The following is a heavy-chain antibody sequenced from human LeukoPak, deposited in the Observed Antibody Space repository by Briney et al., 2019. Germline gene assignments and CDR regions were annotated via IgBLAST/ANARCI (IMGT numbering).Heavy chain of an antibody. J-gene: IGHJ3*02. CDR2: INPNSGGT. V-gene: IGHV1-2*02. Sequence: ASVKVSCKASGYTFTGYYMHWVRQAPGQGLEWMGWINPNSGGTNYAQKFQGRVTMTTDTSISTAYMELSRLRSDDTAVYYCAIPPYSGTAVYHDAFDIWGQGTMVTVSS. CDR1: GYTFTGYY. CDR3: AIPPYSGTAVYHDAFDI. D-gene: IGHD1-26*01.